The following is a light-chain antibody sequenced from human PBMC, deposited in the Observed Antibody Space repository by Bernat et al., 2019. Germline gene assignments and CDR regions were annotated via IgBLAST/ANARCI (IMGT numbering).Light chain of an antibody. CDR3: SSYAGTNNLGV. J-gene: IGLJ1*01. Sequence: QSALTQPPSASGSPGQSVTISCTGTSSDVGGYNFASWYQQHPGKAPKVLIYEVSKRPSGVPDRFSGSKSGNTASLTVSGLQAEDEADYYCSSYAGTNNLGVFGTGTKVTVL. V-gene: IGLV2-8*01. CDR2: EVS. CDR1: SSDVGGYNF.